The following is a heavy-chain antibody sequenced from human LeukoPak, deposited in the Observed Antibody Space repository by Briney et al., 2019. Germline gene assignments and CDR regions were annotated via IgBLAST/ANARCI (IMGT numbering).Heavy chain of an antibody. J-gene: IGHJ5*02. Sequence: GGSLRLSCSASGFTFRSYAMNWVRQAPGKGLEWVSAISGSGDSTYYADSVKGRFTISRDNSQNTLYLQMNSLGAEDTAIYYCAKDRIASPPQGRFDPWGQGTLVTVSS. V-gene: IGHV3-23*01. CDR2: ISGSGDST. D-gene: IGHD6-6*01. CDR1: GFTFRSYA. CDR3: AKDRIASPPQGRFDP.